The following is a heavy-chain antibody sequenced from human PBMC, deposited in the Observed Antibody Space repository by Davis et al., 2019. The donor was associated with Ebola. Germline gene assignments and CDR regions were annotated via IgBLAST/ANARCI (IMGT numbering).Heavy chain of an antibody. D-gene: IGHD6-19*01. J-gene: IGHJ4*02. CDR3: ARGGKTSGWYYYFDY. V-gene: IGHV4-59*01. Sequence: SETLSLTCTVSGVSLRSYYWTWIRQPPGKGLEWIGYVYHIGATNYNPSLKSRVTLSLDTSKSQFSLKLNFVTAADSAVYYCARGGKTSGWYYYFDYWGQGSLVSVSS. CDR1: GVSLRSYY. CDR2: VYHIGAT.